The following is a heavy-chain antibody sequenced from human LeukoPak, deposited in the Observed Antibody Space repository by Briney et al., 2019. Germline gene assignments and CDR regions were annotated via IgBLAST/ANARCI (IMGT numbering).Heavy chain of an antibody. CDR3: ARLRTWDPYYFDY. J-gene: IGHJ4*02. CDR1: GGSFSGYY. Sequence: SETLSLTCAVYGGSFSGYYWSWIRQPPGKGLEWIGEINHSGSTNYNPSLKSRVTISVDTSKNQFSLKLSSVTAADTAVYYCARLRTWDPYYFDYWGQGTLVTVSS. CDR2: INHSGST. D-gene: IGHD1-14*01. V-gene: IGHV4-34*01.